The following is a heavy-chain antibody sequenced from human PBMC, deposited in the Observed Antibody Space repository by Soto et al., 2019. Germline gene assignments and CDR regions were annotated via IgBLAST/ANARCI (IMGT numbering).Heavy chain of an antibody. Sequence: EVQLLESGGGLVRPGGSLRLSCAASGFTFSSYAMSWVRQAPGKGLEWVSAISGSGGSTYYADSVKGRFTISRDNSKNTLYLQMNSLRAEDTAVYYCAKDSDVHNWFDPWGQGTLVTVSS. CDR2: ISGSGGST. V-gene: IGHV3-23*01. CDR1: GFTFSSYA. CDR3: AKDSDVHNWFDP. J-gene: IGHJ5*02.